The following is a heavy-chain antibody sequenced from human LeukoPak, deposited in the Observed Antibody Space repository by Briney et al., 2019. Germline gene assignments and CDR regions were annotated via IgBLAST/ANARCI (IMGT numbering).Heavy chain of an antibody. CDR1: GGTFSSYT. Sequence: SVKVFCKASGGTFSSYTISWVRQAPGQGLEWMGRIIPILGIANYAQKFQGRVTITADKSTSTAYMELSSLRSEDTAVYYCARDDYGGNPNEYWGQGTLVTVSS. V-gene: IGHV1-69*04. D-gene: IGHD4-23*01. CDR3: ARDDYGGNPNEY. CDR2: IIPILGIA. J-gene: IGHJ4*02.